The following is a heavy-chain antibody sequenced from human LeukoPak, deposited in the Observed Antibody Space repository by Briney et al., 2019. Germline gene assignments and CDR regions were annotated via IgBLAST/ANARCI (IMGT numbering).Heavy chain of an antibody. V-gene: IGHV3-9*01. D-gene: IGHD3-16*01. CDR2: ISWNSGRI. CDR1: GFTFDDYA. Sequence: PGRSLRLSCAASGFTFDDYAMHWVRQAPGKGLEWVAGISWNSGRIGYADSVKGRFTISRDNANNSLYLQMNSLRVEDTALYYCAKDLGRRSYYYYMDVWGKGTTVTVSS. CDR3: AKDLGRRSYYYYMDV. J-gene: IGHJ6*03.